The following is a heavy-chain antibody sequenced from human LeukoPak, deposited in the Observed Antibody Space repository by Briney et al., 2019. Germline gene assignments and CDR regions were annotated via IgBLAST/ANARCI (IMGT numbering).Heavy chain of an antibody. CDR1: GGTFSSYA. CDR2: IIPILGIA. D-gene: IGHD4-17*01. J-gene: IGHJ4*02. CDR3: ARTVTTSSYYFDY. V-gene: IGHV1-69*04. Sequence: ASVKVSCKASGGTFSSYAISWVRQAPGQGLEWMGRIIPILGIANYAQKFQGRVTITADKSTSTAYMDLRSLRSDDTALYYCARTVTTSSYYFDYWGQGTLVIVSS.